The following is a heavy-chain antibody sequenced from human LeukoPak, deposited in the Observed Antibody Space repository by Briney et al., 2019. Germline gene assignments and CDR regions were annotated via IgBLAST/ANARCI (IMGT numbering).Heavy chain of an antibody. CDR2: ISWNSGSI. CDR3: AKDIGVGSVPPTWWYFDL. CDR1: GFTFDDYA. D-gene: IGHD2/OR15-2a*01. V-gene: IGHV3-9*01. Sequence: PGRSLRLSCAASGFTFDDYAMHWVRQAPGKGLEWVSGISWNSGSIGYADSVKGRFTISRDNAKNSLYLQMNSLRAEDTALYYCAKDIGVGSVPPTWWYFDLWGRGTLVTVSS. J-gene: IGHJ2*01.